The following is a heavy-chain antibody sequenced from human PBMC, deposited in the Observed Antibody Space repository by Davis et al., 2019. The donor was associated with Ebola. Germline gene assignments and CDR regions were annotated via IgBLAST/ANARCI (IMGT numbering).Heavy chain of an antibody. CDR2: IIPILGIA. D-gene: IGHD1-7*01. CDR3: ARDRLGELRGPLRAFDI. J-gene: IGHJ3*02. V-gene: IGHV1-69*04. CDR1: GGTFSSYA. Sequence: KISCKASGGTFSSYAISWVRQAPGQGLEWMGRIIPILGIANYAQKFQGRATITADESTSTAYMELSSLRSEDTAVYYCARDRLGELRGPLRAFDIWGQGTMVTVSS.